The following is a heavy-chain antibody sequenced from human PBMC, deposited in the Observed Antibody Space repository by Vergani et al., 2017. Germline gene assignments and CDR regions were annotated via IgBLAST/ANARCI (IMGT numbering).Heavy chain of an antibody. J-gene: IGHJ4*02. V-gene: IGHV3-9*01. CDR1: GITFWKFG. D-gene: IGHD3-22*01. CDR3: ARDVFYYDSSGYYSGFFDY. CDR2: ISWNSGAV. Sequence: EVQVVESGGGLVQPGGSLRLSCAASGITFWKFGMHWVRQGPGKGLEWVSGISWNSGAVDYADSVRGRFTISRDNAKNSLFLEMNSLRAEDTAVYYCARDVFYYDSSGYYSGFFDYWGQGTLVTVSS.